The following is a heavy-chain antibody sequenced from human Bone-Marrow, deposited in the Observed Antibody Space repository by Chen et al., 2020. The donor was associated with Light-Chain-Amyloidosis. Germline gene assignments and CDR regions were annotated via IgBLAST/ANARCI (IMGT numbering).Heavy chain of an antibody. V-gene: IGHV2-5*01. CDR2: IYWNDDK. J-gene: IGHJ5*02. CDR3: ARRQNDILTGYYSPPWFDP. D-gene: IGHD3-9*01. CDR1: GFSLSSSGVG. Sequence: QITLKESGPTLVKPTQTLTLTCTFSGFSLSSSGVGVGWIRQAPGKAPEWLALIYWNDDKRYSPSLQSRLTIAKDTSKNQVVLTMTNVDPVDSATYYCARRQNDILTGYYSPPWFDPWGQGTLVGVSS.